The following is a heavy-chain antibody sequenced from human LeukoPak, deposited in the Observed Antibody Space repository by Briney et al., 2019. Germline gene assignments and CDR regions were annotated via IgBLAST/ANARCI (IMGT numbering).Heavy chain of an antibody. J-gene: IGHJ4*02. D-gene: IGHD6-19*01. Sequence: GGSLRLSCAASGFTFTSYAMSWVRQAPGKGLEWVSSITGSGGSTYYTDSVKDRFTVSRDNSKNTLYLQMSGLRAEDTALYYCARGQWLVTSSFDSWGQGTLVAVSS. CDR1: GFTFTSYA. V-gene: IGHV3-23*01. CDR3: ARGQWLVTSSFDS. CDR2: ITGSGGST.